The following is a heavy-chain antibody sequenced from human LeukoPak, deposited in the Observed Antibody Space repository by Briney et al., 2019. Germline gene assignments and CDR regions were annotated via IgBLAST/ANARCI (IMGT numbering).Heavy chain of an antibody. CDR1: GGSFSGFY. V-gene: IGHV4-34*01. D-gene: IGHD3-3*01. CDR2: INHSGST. J-gene: IGHJ5*02. CDR3: ARGLGREARYDFWSGPVVHNWFDP. Sequence: SETLSLTCAVYGGSFSGFYWSWIRQPPGKGLEWIGEINHSGSTNYNPSLKSRVTISVDASKNQFSLKLTSVTAADTAMYYCARGLGREARYDFWSGPVVHNWFDPWGRGTRVTVSS.